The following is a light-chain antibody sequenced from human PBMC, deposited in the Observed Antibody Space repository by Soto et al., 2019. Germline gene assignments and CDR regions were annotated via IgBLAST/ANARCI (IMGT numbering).Light chain of an antibody. Sequence: DIQMTQSPSTLSASVGDRVTITCRASQSVSTWLAWYQQKPGKAPKLLISATSILQSGVPSRFSGRGSGTDFTLTISSLQPEDFATYYCQQANSFPITFGQGTRLEIK. V-gene: IGKV1-12*01. CDR2: ATS. CDR1: QSVSTW. CDR3: QQANSFPIT. J-gene: IGKJ5*01.